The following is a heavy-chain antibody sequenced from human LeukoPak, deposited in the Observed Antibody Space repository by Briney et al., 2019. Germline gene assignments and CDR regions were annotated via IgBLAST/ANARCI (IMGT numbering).Heavy chain of an antibody. D-gene: IGHD3-10*01. CDR2: INPNSGGT. V-gene: IGHV1-2*06. CDR1: GYTFTGYY. Sequence: ASVKVFCKASGYTFTGYYMHWVRQAPGQGLEWMGRINPNSGGTNYAQKFQGRVTMTRDTSISTAYMELSRLRSDDTAVYYCARGHMVRGVITIFDYWGQGTLVTVSS. J-gene: IGHJ4*02. CDR3: ARGHMVRGVITIFDY.